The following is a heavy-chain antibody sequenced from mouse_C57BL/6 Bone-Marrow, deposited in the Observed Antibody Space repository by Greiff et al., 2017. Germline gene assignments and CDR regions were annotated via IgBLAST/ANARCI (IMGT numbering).Heavy chain of an antibody. CDR2: INPNYGTT. Sequence: VQLKESGPELVKPGASVKISCKASGYSFTDYNMNWVKQSNGKSLEWIGVINPNYGTTSYNQKFKGKATLTVDQSSSTAYMQLNSLTSEDSAVYYGARCYDYDYAMDYWGQGTSVTVSS. CDR3: ARCYDYDYAMDY. D-gene: IGHD2-4*01. J-gene: IGHJ4*01. V-gene: IGHV1-39*01. CDR1: GYSFTDYN.